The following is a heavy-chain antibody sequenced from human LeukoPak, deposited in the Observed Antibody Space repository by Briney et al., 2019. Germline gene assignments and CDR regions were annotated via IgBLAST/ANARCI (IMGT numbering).Heavy chain of an antibody. CDR3: VRDPSGMDAFDI. CDR2: IRYDGSDI. J-gene: IGHJ3*02. Sequence: GGSLRLSCAASGFIFTSYGMHWVRQAPGKGLEWVSFIRYDGSDIDYADSAKGRFTISRDNSKNTLYLQMNSVRVEDTAVYYCVRDPSGMDAFDIWGQGTVVTVSS. V-gene: IGHV3-30*02. D-gene: IGHD6-13*01. CDR1: GFIFTSYG.